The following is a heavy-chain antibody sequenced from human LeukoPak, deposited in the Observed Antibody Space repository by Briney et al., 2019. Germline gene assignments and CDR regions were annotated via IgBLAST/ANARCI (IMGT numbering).Heavy chain of an antibody. V-gene: IGHV3-23*01. Sequence: PGRSLRLSCAASGFTFSSYGMNWVRQAPGKGLEWVSGISGSGGSTYYADSVKGRFTIPRDNSKNTLYLQMSSLRAEDTAVYYCAKDRSWAATTTRLYSFDYWGQGTLVTVSS. CDR3: AKDRSWAATTTRLYSFDY. CDR2: ISGSGGST. CDR1: GFTFSSYG. J-gene: IGHJ4*02. D-gene: IGHD1-26*01.